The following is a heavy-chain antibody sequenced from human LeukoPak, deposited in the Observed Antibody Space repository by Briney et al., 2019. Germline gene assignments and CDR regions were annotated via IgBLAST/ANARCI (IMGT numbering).Heavy chain of an antibody. V-gene: IGHV3-11*06. CDR2: ISSSSYT. CDR1: GFIFSDYY. Sequence: SGGSLRLSCAASGFIFSDYYMTWICQAPGKGLEWISYISSSSYTDYADSVKGRFTISRDNAKNSLYLQMDSLRAEDTAVYYCARDGRGYYDSSGYPDYWGQGTLVTVSS. J-gene: IGHJ4*02. D-gene: IGHD3-22*01. CDR3: ARDGRGYYDSSGYPDY.